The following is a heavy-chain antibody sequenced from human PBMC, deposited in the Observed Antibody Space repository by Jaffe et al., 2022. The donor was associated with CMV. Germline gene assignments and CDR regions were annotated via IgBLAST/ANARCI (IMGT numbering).Heavy chain of an antibody. V-gene: IGHV3-9*01. CDR1: GFTFHDYA. D-gene: IGHD1-7*01. CDR2: ISWNSGQI. CDR3: AKAYGAHWNYPFDF. Sequence: EVQLVESGGGLVQPGGSLRLSCAASGFTFHDYAMHWVRQAPGKGLEWVSGISWNSGQIEYADSVKGRFTISRDNADNSLYLQMNSVRTEDTAFYYCAKAYGAHWNYPFDFWGQGTLVTVSS. J-gene: IGHJ4*02.